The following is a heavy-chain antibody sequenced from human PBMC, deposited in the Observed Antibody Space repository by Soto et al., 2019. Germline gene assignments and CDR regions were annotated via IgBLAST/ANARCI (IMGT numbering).Heavy chain of an antibody. V-gene: IGHV1-3*01. CDR2: INAGNGNI. J-gene: IGHJ4*02. Sequence: GVPVEVTCTAFGFNITYRGMLWVRQAPGQRLEWMGWINAGNGNIKYSQQFQGRVTITRDTPGNTAYLELNSLISEDTAVYYCATPQDYDGCLDSWGQGTLVTVSS. D-gene: IGHD3-22*01. CDR3: ATPQDYDGCLDS. CDR1: GFNITYRG.